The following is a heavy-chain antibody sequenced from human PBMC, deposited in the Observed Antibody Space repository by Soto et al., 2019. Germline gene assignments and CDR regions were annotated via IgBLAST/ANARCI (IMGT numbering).Heavy chain of an antibody. CDR1: GGSISSGGYY. D-gene: IGHD3-10*01. V-gene: IGHV4-31*03. J-gene: IGHJ6*02. Sequence: SETLSLTCTVSGGSISSGGYYWSWIRQHPGKGLEWIGYIYYSGSTYYNPSLKSRVTISVDTSKNQFSLKLSSVTAADTAVYYCARDRFGELLGYYYYYGMDVWGQGTTVTVSS. CDR3: ARDRFGELLGYYYYYGMDV. CDR2: IYYSGST.